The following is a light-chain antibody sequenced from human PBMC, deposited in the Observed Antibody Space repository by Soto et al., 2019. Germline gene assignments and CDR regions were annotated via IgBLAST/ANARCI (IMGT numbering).Light chain of an antibody. CDR3: QQYCRAGGNS. Sequence: KHSPSSVCVSTIDIAAPSFRPSQSVSSNLAWYQQKPGQAPRLLIYGASTRATGIQARFSGSGSGTDFTLTITRLEPEDSAMYYCQQYCRAGGNSFG. V-gene: IGKV3-15*01. CDR1: QSVSSN. J-gene: IGKJ2*03. CDR2: GAS.